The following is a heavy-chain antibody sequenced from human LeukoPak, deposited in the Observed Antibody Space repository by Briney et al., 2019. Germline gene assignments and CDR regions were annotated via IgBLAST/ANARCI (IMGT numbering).Heavy chain of an antibody. D-gene: IGHD7-27*01. J-gene: IGHJ4*02. CDR3: AKDGGLWVSAHWGDS. Sequence: GGSLRLSCAASGFTFSSYTMSWVRQAPGKGLEWVSTITTSDGNTYYADSVKGRFTISRDNSKNTLFLQMNSLRAEDTAVYYCAKDGGLWVSAHWGDSWGRGTLVTVSS. V-gene: IGHV3-23*01. CDR1: GFTFSSYT. CDR2: ITTSDGNT.